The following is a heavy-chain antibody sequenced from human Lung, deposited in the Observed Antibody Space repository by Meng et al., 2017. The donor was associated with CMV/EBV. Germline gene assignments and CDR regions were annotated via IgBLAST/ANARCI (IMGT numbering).Heavy chain of an antibody. CDR3: AKIHSSSWFFDS. CDR1: GFTFSNYA. Sequence: GESXKISCAASGFTFSNYAMSWVRQAPGKGLEWVSVVYSASGNTYYADSVKGRFTVSRDNSKNTLDLQLNSLRTEDTAVYYCAKIHSSSWFFDSWGQRTLVTVSS. CDR2: VYSASGNT. J-gene: IGHJ4*02. D-gene: IGHD6-13*01. V-gene: IGHV3-23*03.